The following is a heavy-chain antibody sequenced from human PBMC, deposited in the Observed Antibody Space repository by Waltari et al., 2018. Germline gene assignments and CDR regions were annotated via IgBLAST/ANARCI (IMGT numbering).Heavy chain of an antibody. V-gene: IGHV3-30-3*01. Sequence: QVQLVESGGGVVQPGRSLRLSCAASGFTFSSYAMHWVRQAPGKGLEWVAVISYDGSNKYYADSGKGRFTISRDNTKNTLYLQMNSLRAEDTAVYYCARGWGSRGWFDYWGQGTLVTVSS. J-gene: IGHJ4*02. CDR1: GFTFSSYA. D-gene: IGHD3-16*01. CDR3: ARGWGSRGWFDY. CDR2: ISYDGSNK.